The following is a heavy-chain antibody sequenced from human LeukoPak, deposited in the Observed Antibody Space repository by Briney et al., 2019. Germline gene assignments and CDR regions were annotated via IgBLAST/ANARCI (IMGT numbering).Heavy chain of an antibody. Sequence: PGGSLRLSCTASAISFSTYAMTWLRQAPGKGLEWVSSIHGSGGGTNYADSVKGRFTISRDNSKKTLFLQMNRLRVDDTAVYYCAKDPNGDYLGAFDSWGQGTMVTVSS. J-gene: IGHJ3*02. CDR3: AKDPNGDYLGAFDS. V-gene: IGHV3-23*01. D-gene: IGHD4-17*01. CDR1: AISFSTYA. CDR2: IHGSGGGT.